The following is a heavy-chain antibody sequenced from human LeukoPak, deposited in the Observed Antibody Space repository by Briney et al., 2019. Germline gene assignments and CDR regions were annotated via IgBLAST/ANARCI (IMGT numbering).Heavy chain of an antibody. CDR1: GFSLYSYW. J-gene: IGHJ4*02. CDR3: ARAEGYSSGWYEPLDY. D-gene: IGHD6-19*01. Sequence: GGSLRLSCAASGFSLYSYWIHWVRQVPGKGLLWVSRINSDGSSITFADSVKGRFTISRDNARTTVDLQMNSLRVEDTGVYYCARAEGYSSGWYEPLDYWGQGTLVTVSS. V-gene: IGHV3-74*01. CDR2: INSDGSSI.